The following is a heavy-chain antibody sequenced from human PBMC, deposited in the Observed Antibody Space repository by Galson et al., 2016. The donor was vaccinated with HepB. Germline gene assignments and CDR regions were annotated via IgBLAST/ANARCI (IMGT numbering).Heavy chain of an antibody. V-gene: IGHV3-9*01. CDR3: AKDRGSYRYYFDH. Sequence: SLRLSCAASGFTFSDYAMHWVRQVPGKGLEWVSGINWNSRSVASADSVKGRFTISRDNAKNALFLQMNGLRGEDTALYYCAKDRGSYRYYFDHWGQGTLGTVSS. J-gene: IGHJ4*02. CDR2: INWNSRSV. CDR1: GFTFSDYA. D-gene: IGHD1-26*01.